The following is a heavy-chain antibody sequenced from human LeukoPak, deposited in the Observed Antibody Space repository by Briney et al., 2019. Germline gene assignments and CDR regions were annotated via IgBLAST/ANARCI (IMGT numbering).Heavy chain of an antibody. J-gene: IGHJ4*02. CDR3: ERALPTKLGIKYFDY. D-gene: IGHD7-27*01. Sequence: ASVKVSCKASGGTFSSYAISWVRQAPGQGLEWMGGIIPIFGTANYAQKFQGRVTITTDESTSTAYMELSSLRSEDTAVYYCERALPTKLGIKYFDYWGQGTLVTVSS. V-gene: IGHV1-69*05. CDR2: IIPIFGTA. CDR1: GGTFSSYA.